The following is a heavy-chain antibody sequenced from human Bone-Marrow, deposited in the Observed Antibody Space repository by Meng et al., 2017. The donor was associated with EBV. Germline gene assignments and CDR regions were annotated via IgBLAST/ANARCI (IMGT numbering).Heavy chain of an antibody. D-gene: IGHD1-26*01. CDR3: ARDCSGSYNNWFDP. Sequence: QGQLVQLGAEVKKPGSSVKVSCKASGGTFSSYAISWVRQAPGQGLEWMGGIIPIFGTANYAQKFQGRVTITADESTSTAYMELSSLRSEDTAVYYCARDCSGSYNNWFDPWGQGTLVTVSS. CDR2: IIPIFGTA. V-gene: IGHV1-69*01. J-gene: IGHJ5*02. CDR1: GGTFSSYA.